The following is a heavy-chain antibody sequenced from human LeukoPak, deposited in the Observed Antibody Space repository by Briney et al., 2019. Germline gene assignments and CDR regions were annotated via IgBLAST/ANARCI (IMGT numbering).Heavy chain of an antibody. CDR1: GFTFSSYW. V-gene: IGHV3-7*01. D-gene: IGHD4-17*01. CDR3: AGDLISPTVTTGYYFDY. Sequence: GGSLRLSCAASGFTFSSYWMSWVRQAPGKGLEWVANIKQDGSEKYYVDSVKGRFTISRDNAKNSLYLQMNSLRAEDTAVYYCAGDLISPTVTTGYYFDYWGQGTLVTVSS. J-gene: IGHJ4*02. CDR2: IKQDGSEK.